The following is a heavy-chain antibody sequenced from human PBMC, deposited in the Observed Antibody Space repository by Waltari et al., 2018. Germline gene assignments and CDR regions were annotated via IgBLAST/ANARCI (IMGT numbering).Heavy chain of an antibody. J-gene: IGHJ4*02. D-gene: IGHD1-26*01. V-gene: IGHV4-34*01. CDR1: GGSFSGYS. CDR2: INHSGST. CDR3: ARDLYSGSYINDY. Sequence: QVQLQQWGAGLLKPSETLSLTCAVYGGSFSGYSWSWIRQPPGKGLEWMGEINHSGSTNYNPSLKSRVTISVDTSKNQFSLKLSSVTAADTAVYYCARDLYSGSYINDYWGQGTLVTVSS.